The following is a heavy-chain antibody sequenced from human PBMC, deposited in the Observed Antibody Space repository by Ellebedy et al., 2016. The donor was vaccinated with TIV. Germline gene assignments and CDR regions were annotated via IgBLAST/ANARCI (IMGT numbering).Heavy chain of an antibody. CDR2: VNTHKGNT. V-gene: IGHV1-18*01. J-gene: IGHJ1*01. CDR1: GYTLSNYG. D-gene: IGHD1-26*01. CDR3: TRDDRFSGTWYSAYFQY. Sequence: ASVKVSXKASGYTLSNYGISWVRHGPGQGLEWMGWVNTHKGNTNYAPKFRGRVTMTIDTSTSTVYMELRSLASDDTAVYYCTRDDRFSGTWYSAYFQYWGQGTLVTVSS.